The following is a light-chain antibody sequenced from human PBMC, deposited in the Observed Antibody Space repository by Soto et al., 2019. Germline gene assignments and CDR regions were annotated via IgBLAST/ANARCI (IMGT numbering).Light chain of an antibody. J-gene: IGKJ2*01. CDR3: PQSNSWPYN. Sequence: EILMTQSPATLSVSPGERATLSCRASQSVSHNLAWYQQKPGQAPRLLFYGASTRATGIPARFSASGSGTDLTLTISSLQSDDFAVYDCPQSNSWPYNFGQGTALEIK. V-gene: IGKV3-15*01. CDR1: QSVSHN. CDR2: GAS.